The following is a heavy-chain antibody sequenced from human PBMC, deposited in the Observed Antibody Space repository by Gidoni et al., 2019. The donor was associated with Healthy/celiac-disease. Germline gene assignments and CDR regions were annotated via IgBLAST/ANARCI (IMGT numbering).Heavy chain of an antibody. Sequence: EVQLVESGGGLVQPGGSLRLSCAASGFTFSAYYMDWVRQAPGKGLEWVGRTRNKANSYATEDAASVKGRFTIERDESKNSLYLQMNSMKAEDTAVYYCAREGGYCSGGSCYVRWFDYWGQGTLVTVSS. V-gene: IGHV3-72*01. CDR1: GFTFSAYY. J-gene: IGHJ4*02. CDR3: AREGGYCSGGSCYVRWFDY. CDR2: TRNKANSYAT. D-gene: IGHD2-15*01.